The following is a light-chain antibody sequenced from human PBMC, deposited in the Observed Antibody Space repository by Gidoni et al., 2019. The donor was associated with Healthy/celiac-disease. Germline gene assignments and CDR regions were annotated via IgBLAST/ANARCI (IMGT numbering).Light chain of an antibody. J-gene: IGLJ3*02. V-gene: IGLV1-40*01. CDR1: SSNIGAGYD. Sequence: QSVLTQPPAVSGAPGQRVTISCTGSSSNIGAGYDVHWYQQIPGTAPKLLIYGNSNRPSGVPDRFSGSTSGTSASLAITGLQAEDEAYYYCQSYDSSLSGSVFGGGTKLTVL. CDR2: GNS. CDR3: QSYDSSLSGSV.